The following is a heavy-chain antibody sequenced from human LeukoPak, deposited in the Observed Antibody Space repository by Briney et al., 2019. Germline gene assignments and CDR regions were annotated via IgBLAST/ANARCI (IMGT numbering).Heavy chain of an antibody. J-gene: IGHJ4*02. D-gene: IGHD3-10*01. Sequence: PSQTLSLTCTVSGGSISSGDYYGSWIRQPPGKGLEWIGYIYYSGSTYYNSSLKSRVTISVDTSKNQFSLKLSSVTAADTAVYFCARVSMLRVIDYWGQGTLVTVSS. CDR2: IYYSGST. V-gene: IGHV4-30-4*01. CDR3: ARVSMLRVIDY. CDR1: GGSISSGDYY.